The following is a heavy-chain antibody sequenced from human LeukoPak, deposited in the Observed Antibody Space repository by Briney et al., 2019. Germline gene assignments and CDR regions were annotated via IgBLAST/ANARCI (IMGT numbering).Heavy chain of an antibody. D-gene: IGHD2-21*01. CDR3: ARHVGVLPYFDY. V-gene: IGHV1-46*01. CDR1: GYTFTNCY. J-gene: IGHJ4*02. CDR2: ITPSDGST. Sequence: ASVKVSFKASGYTFTNCYMHWVRPAPGQGLEWMGIITPSDGSTSYAQKFQGRVTMTRDTSTGTVYMELNSLRSEDTAMYYCARHVGVLPYFDYSGQGTLVTVSS.